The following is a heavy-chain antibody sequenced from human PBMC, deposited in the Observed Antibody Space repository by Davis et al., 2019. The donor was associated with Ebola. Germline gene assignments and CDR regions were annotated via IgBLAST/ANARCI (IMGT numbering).Heavy chain of an antibody. CDR2: TYYSSKWYN. V-gene: IGHV6-1*01. Sequence: HSQTPSLTCAISGDSVAGGSGGWNWIRQSPSRGLEWLGRTYYSSKWYNGYAESVKSRINISPDTAKNQFSLHLNSVTPEDTAVYYCARGWLRSGLDVWGKGAAVIVFS. J-gene: IGHJ6*04. CDR3: ARGWLRSGLDV. D-gene: IGHD5-12*01. CDR1: GDSVAGGSGG.